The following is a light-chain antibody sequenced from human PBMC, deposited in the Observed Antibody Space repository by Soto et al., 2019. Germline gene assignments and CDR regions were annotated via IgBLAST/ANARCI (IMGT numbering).Light chain of an antibody. Sequence: VMTQSPATLAASPGARATLSCRASQSVSINLAWYQQKPGQAPRLLIYDTSTRATGIPARFSGSGSGTEFTLTISSLQSEDFAVYHCQQYSKWPPFTFGQGTRLEIK. V-gene: IGKV3-15*01. J-gene: IGKJ5*01. CDR3: QQYSKWPPFT. CDR2: DTS. CDR1: QSVSIN.